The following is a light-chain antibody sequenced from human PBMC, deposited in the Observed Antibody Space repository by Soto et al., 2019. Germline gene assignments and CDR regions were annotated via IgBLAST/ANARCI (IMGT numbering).Light chain of an antibody. CDR2: EVN. CDR1: SSDVGGYNY. V-gene: IGLV2-14*01. Sequence: QSALTQPASVSGSPGQSITISCTGTSSDVGGYNYVSWYQQHPGKAPKLMIYEVNKRPSEVSNRFSGSKPGNTASLTISGLQPEDEADYYCNSYTSRYTFVLGTGTKLTVL. J-gene: IGLJ1*01. CDR3: NSYTSRYTFV.